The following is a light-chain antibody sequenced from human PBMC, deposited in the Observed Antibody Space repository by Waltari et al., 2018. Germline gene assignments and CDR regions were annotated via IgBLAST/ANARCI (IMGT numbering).Light chain of an antibody. V-gene: IGLV3-1*01. CDR3: QAWDTTTVV. Sequence: SYELTQPASVSVSPGQTATITFSGNKLGDKYACWYRQKPGQSPVVVIYQDSKRPSGIPERISGSNSGNTATLTISGTQAMDEADYYCQAWDTTTVVFGGGTKLTVL. CDR2: QDS. J-gene: IGLJ2*01. CDR1: KLGDKY.